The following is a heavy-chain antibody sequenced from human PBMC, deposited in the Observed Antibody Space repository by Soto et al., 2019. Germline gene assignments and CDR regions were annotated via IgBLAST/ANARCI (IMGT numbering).Heavy chain of an antibody. CDR1: DGSFSGYY. Sequence: SETLSLTCVVSDGSFSGYYWSWIRQPPGKGLEWIGDIDHSGTTHYNPSLESRLTISVDTSKNHFSLSLSSVTAADAGTYFCSRGRPPRYWGQGALVTVSS. V-gene: IGHV4-34*10. J-gene: IGHJ4*02. CDR3: SRGRPPRY. CDR2: IDHSGTT.